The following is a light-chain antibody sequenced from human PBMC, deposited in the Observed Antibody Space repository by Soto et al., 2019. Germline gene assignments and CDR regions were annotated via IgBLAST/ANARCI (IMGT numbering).Light chain of an antibody. V-gene: IGLV1-40*01. Sequence: QLVLTQPPSVSGAPGQRVTISCTGSSSNNGAGYDVHWYQQLPGTAPKLLIYGNYNRPSGVPDRFSGSKSGTSASLAIAGLQADDEADYYCQSYDSGLEIFGTGTKLTVL. J-gene: IGLJ1*01. CDR1: SSNNGAGYD. CDR2: GNY. CDR3: QSYDSGLEI.